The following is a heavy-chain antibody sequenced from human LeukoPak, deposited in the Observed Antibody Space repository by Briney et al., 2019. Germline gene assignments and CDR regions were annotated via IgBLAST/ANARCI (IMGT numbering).Heavy chain of an antibody. D-gene: IGHD5-18*01. Sequence: GGSLRLSCAASGFTFSSFEMNWVRQAPGKGLEWVSYISSSGSTIYYADSVKGRFTISRDNAKNSLYLQMSSLRAEDTAVYYCARDRSYGSFNYWGQGTLVTASS. CDR1: GFTFSSFE. V-gene: IGHV3-48*03. J-gene: IGHJ4*02. CDR2: ISSSGSTI. CDR3: ARDRSYGSFNY.